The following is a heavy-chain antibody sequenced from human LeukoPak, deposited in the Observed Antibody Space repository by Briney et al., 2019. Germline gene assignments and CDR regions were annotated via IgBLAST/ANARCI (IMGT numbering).Heavy chain of an antibody. Sequence: GGSLSLFCAASGFTFSIYATSWVRQAPGRGREWVTYISGSGGGTYSAAYVKGRFTISRDNSKNTLYLQTTSLRAGDTAVYYCATHLAYSSGWYYFDYWGQGALVTVSS. D-gene: IGHD6-19*01. J-gene: IGHJ4*02. CDR1: GFTFSIYA. CDR3: ATHLAYSSGWYYFDY. CDR2: ISGSGGGT. V-gene: IGHV3-23*01.